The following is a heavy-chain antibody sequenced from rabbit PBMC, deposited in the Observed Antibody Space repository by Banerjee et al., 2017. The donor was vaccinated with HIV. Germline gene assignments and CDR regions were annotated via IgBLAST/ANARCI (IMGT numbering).Heavy chain of an antibody. Sequence: QEQLEESGGDLVKPGASLTLTCTASGFSFSNYYYMCWVRQAPGKGLEWIGCIYTGSGSTYYANWAKGRFTISKTSSTTVTLQMTTVTAADTATYFCARVWALWGPGTLVTVS. CDR1: GFSFSNYYY. CDR2: IYTGSGST. J-gene: IGHJ4*01. V-gene: IGHV1S45*01. CDR3: ARVWAL. D-gene: IGHD5-1*01.